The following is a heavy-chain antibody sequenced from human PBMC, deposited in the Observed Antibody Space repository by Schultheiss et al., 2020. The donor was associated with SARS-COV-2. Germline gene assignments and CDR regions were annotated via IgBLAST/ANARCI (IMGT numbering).Heavy chain of an antibody. CDR2: IYPGDSDT. D-gene: IGHD6-19*01. Sequence: GESLKISCKGSGYSFTSYWIGWVRQMPGKGLEWMGIIYPGDSDTRYSPSFQGQVTISADKSISTAYLQWSSLKASDTAMYYCARQDSSGWYIGRNSYYYGMDVWGQGTTVTVSS. V-gene: IGHV5-51*01. CDR3: ARQDSSGWYIGRNSYYYGMDV. J-gene: IGHJ6*02. CDR1: GYSFTSYW.